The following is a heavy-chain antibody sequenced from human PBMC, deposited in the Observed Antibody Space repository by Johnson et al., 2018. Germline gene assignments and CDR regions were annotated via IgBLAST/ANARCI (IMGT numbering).Heavy chain of an antibody. Sequence: QVQLVESGGGVVQPGRSLRLSCAASGFTFSDYGMHWVRQAPGKGLEWVAVIWYDGSRKYYADSVKGRFTISRDNAKSSLYLRMNSLRAADTAGDYCAREWIQLPGGAFDIGGQGTMVTGSS. V-gene: IGHV3-33*01. CDR1: GFTFSDYG. CDR3: AREWIQLPGGAFDI. J-gene: IGHJ3*02. CDR2: IWYDGSRK. D-gene: IGHD5-18*01.